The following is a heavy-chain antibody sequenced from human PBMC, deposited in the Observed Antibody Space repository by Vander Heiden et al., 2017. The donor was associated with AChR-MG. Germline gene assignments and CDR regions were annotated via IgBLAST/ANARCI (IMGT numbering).Heavy chain of an antibody. CDR1: GFTFSSYA. J-gene: IGHJ4*02. CDR2: ISGSGGST. D-gene: IGHD3-10*01. V-gene: IGHV3-23*01. Sequence: EVQLLESGGGLVQPGGSLRLSCAASGFTFSSYAMGWVRQAPGKGLEWVSAISGSGGSTYYADSVKGRFTISRDNSKNTLYLQMNSLRAEDTAVYYCAKGTRSTWFGELLSFDYWGQGTLVTVSS. CDR3: AKGTRSTWFGELLSFDY.